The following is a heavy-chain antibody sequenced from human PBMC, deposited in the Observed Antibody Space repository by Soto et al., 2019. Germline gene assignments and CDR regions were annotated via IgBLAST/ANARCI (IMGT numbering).Heavy chain of an antibody. CDR2: IVVGSGNT. V-gene: IGHV1-58*02. CDR3: AATLSMVRGVIPYYYYGMDV. CDR1: GFTFTSSA. Sequence: SVKVSCTASGFTFTSSAMQWVRQARGQRLEWIGWIVVGSGNTNYAQKFQERVTITRDMSTSTAYMELSSLRSEDTAVYYCAATLSMVRGVIPYYYYGMDVWGQGTTVTVSS. J-gene: IGHJ6*02. D-gene: IGHD3-10*01.